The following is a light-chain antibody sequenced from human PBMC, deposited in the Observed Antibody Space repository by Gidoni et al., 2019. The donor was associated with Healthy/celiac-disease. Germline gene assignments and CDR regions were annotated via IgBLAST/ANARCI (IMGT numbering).Light chain of an antibody. CDR1: QSVSSY. CDR3: QPRSNWRIT. CDR2: DAS. J-gene: IGKJ5*01. V-gene: IGKV3-11*01. Sequence: EIVLTQSPATLSLSPGERATLSCRASQSVSSYLAWYQQKPGQAPRLLIYDASNRATGIPARFSGSGSGTDFTLTISSLEPEAFAVYYCQPRSNWRITFGQGTRLEIK.